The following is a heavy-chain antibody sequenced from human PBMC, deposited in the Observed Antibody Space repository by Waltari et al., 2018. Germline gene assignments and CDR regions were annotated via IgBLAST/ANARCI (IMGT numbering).Heavy chain of an antibody. V-gene: IGHV1-58*02. D-gene: IGHD2-2*01. Sequence: QLVQSGAEVKKPGSSVKVSCKASGFTFTSSAMQWVRQARGQRLAWIGIIVGGSGNTSDAQKDQERFIITRDRSTSTAYMELSSLRSEDTAVYYCAAVPHCSSTSCYGDFQHWGQGTLVTVSS. CDR1: GFTFTSSA. J-gene: IGHJ1*01. CDR3: AAVPHCSSTSCYGDFQH. CDR2: IVGGSGNT.